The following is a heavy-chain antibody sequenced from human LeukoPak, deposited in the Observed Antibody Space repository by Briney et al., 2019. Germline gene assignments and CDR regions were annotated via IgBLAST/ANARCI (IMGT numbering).Heavy chain of an antibody. CDR1: GFTFSSYA. Sequence: GGSLRLSCAASGFTFSSYAMSWVRQAPGKGLEWVSAISGSGGSTYYADSVKGRFTISRDNSKNTLYLQMNSLRAEDTAVYYCAKGDHGSGSYHYDYWGQGTLVTVSS. CDR2: ISGSGGST. V-gene: IGHV3-23*01. D-gene: IGHD3-10*01. J-gene: IGHJ4*02. CDR3: AKGDHGSGSYHYDY.